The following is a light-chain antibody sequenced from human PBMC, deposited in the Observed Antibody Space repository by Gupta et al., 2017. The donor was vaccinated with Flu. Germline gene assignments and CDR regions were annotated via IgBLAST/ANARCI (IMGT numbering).Light chain of an antibody. Sequence: QSALTPPRSVSGSPGQSVTISCTGASSDVGAYNYVSWYQQHPGKAPTVISVDVTNRPSGVPDRFSGSKSGNTASLTISGLQAEEEADYYCCSYAGSYTWMFGGGTKLAVL. J-gene: IGLJ3*02. CDR1: SSDVGAYNY. V-gene: IGLV2-11*01. CDR2: DVT. CDR3: CSYAGSYTWM.